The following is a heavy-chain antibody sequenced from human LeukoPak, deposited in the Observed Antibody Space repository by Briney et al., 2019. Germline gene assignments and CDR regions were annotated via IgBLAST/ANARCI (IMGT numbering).Heavy chain of an antibody. CDR1: GGSISSGGYY. D-gene: IGHD1-26*01. CDR2: IYYSGST. J-gene: IGHJ4*02. CDR3: ARDRRVGATTYYFDY. V-gene: IGHV4-31*03. Sequence: SSETLSLTCTVSGGSISSGGYYWSWIRRHPGKGLEWIGYIYYSGSTYYNPPLKSRVTISVDTSKNQFSLKLSSVTAADTAVYYCARDRRVGATTYYFDYWGQGTLVTVSS.